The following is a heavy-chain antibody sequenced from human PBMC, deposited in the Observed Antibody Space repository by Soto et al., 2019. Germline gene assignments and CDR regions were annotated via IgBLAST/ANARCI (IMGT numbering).Heavy chain of an antibody. CDR3: ARDRAPGWAYYYGMDV. D-gene: IGHD1-26*01. Sequence: GASVKVSFKASGNTFTSYYMHWVRQAPGQGLEWMGIINPSSGSTSYAQKFQGRVTMTRDTSTITVYMELSSLRSEDTAVYYCARDRAPGWAYYYGMDVWGQGTTVTVSS. J-gene: IGHJ6*02. V-gene: IGHV1-46*03. CDR1: GNTFTSYY. CDR2: INPSSGST.